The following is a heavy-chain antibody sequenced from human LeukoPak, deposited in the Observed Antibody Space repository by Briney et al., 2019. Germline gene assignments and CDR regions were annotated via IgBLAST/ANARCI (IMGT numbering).Heavy chain of an antibody. V-gene: IGHV3-66*01. CDR2: IYSGGST. Sequence: GGSLRLSCAASGITVRSNCMNWVRRAPGKGLEWVSVIYSGGSTYYTDSVKGRFTISRDNSKNTVYLQMNSLRAEDTAMYYCARELGGFDCWGQGTLVTVSS. J-gene: IGHJ4*02. CDR3: ARELGGFDC. CDR1: GITVRSNC.